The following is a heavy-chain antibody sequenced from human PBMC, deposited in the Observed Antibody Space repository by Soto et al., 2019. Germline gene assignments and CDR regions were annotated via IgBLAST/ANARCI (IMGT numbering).Heavy chain of an antibody. Sequence: GGTLRLSCVGSGFRFRDHSMNWVRQPPGKGLQWISYISSSSENIYYADSVKGRFTVSRDNAKKTLFLQMNSLRDDDSAIYYCARLPKGSVVTGWGQGSLVTVSS. J-gene: IGHJ4*01. CDR3: ARLPKGSVVTG. D-gene: IGHD2-21*02. CDR2: ISSSSENI. V-gene: IGHV3-48*02. CDR1: GFRFRDHS.